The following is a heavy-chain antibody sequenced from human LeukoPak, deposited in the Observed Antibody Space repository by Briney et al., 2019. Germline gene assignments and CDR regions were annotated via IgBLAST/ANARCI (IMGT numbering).Heavy chain of an antibody. D-gene: IGHD6-19*01. V-gene: IGHV3-23*01. CDR2: ISGSGGST. J-gene: IGHJ4*02. CDR3: AKPLDKSSPTVAGPGHFDY. CDR1: GFTFSSYA. Sequence: PGGSLRLSCAASGFTFSSYAMSWVRQAPGKGLEWVSAISGSGGSTYYADSVKGRFTISRDNSKNTLYLQMNSLRAEDTAVYYCAKPLDKSSPTVAGPGHFDYWGQGTLVTVSS.